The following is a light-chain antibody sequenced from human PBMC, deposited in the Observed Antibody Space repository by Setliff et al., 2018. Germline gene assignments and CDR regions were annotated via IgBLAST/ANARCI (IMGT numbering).Light chain of an antibody. CDR3: YSYTITSTLL. Sequence: QSALAQPASVSGSPGQSITISCTGTSSDVGAFKHVSWYQQHPGKAPKLMIYEVNNRPSGVSNRFSGSKSGNTASLTISGLQGEDEADYYCYSYTITSTLLFGTGTKVTVL. CDR1: SSDVGAFKH. J-gene: IGLJ1*01. V-gene: IGLV2-14*01. CDR2: EVN.